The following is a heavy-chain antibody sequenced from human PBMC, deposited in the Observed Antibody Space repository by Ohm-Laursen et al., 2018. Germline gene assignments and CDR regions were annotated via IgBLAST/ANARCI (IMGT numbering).Heavy chain of an antibody. Sequence: SLRLSCSASGFTFSGYAMSWVRQAPGKGLEWVSVATGSGRYTYYRDSVKGRFTISRDNSENMLYLQMNSLRADDTAVYYCAKVYGGNTRFDYWGQGTQVTVSS. CDR1: GFTFSGYA. D-gene: IGHD4-23*01. CDR3: AKVYGGNTRFDY. J-gene: IGHJ4*02. V-gene: IGHV3-23*01. CDR2: ATGSGRYT.